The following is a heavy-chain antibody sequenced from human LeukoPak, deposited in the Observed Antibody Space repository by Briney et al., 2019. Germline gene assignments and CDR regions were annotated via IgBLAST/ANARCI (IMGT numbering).Heavy chain of an antibody. Sequence: GGSLRLSCAASGFTFTTYGMHWVRQAPGKGLEWVAFIRPDTNNEYYVDSVKGRFTISRDNSKNTLYLQMNSLRAEDTAVYYCAKDRTVGGTGAGYSDYWGQGSLVSVSS. CDR3: AKDRTVGGTGAGYSDY. D-gene: IGHD1-26*01. J-gene: IGHJ4*02. V-gene: IGHV3-30*02. CDR2: IRPDTNNE. CDR1: GFTFTTYG.